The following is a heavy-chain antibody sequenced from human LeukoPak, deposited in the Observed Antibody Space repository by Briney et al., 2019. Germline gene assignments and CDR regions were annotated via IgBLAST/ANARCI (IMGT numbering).Heavy chain of an antibody. Sequence: PSETLSLTCTVSGGSLSSYYWSWIRQPPGKGLEWIGYIYYSGSTNYNPSLKSRVTISVDTSKNQFSLKLSSVTAADTAVYYCARVFDWGPSWYYFDYWGQGTLVTVSS. D-gene: IGHD6-13*01. J-gene: IGHJ4*02. V-gene: IGHV4-59*01. CDR3: ARVFDWGPSWYYFDY. CDR1: GGSLSSYY. CDR2: IYYSGST.